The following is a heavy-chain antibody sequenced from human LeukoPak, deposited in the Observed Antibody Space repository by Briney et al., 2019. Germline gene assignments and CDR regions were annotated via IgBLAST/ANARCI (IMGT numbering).Heavy chain of an antibody. CDR3: AKVRGYSYGGGFDY. Sequence: PGGSLRLSCAASGFTFDDYAMHWVRQAPGKGLEWVSGISWNSGSIGYADSVKGRFTISRDNAKNSLYLQMNSLRAEDTALYYCAKVRGYSYGGGFDYWGQGTLVTVSS. V-gene: IGHV3-9*01. J-gene: IGHJ4*02. CDR1: GFTFDDYA. CDR2: ISWNSGSI. D-gene: IGHD5-18*01.